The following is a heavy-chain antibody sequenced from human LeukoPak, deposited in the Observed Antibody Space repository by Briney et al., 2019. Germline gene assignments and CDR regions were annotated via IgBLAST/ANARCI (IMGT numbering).Heavy chain of an antibody. V-gene: IGHV3-33*01. Sequence: GGSLRLSCSASGFTFSDFGLHWVRQAPGKGLEWVAVIWYDGSKRYYADSVKGRFTISRDYSKNTVFLQMTSLRVDDTAVYYCARDLGTTNYYFDHWSQGTLVTVSS. J-gene: IGHJ4*02. CDR3: ARDLGTTNYYFDH. CDR1: GFTFSDFG. CDR2: IWYDGSKR. D-gene: IGHD7-27*01.